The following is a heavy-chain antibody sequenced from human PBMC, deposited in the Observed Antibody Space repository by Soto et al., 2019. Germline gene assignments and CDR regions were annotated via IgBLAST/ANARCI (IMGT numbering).Heavy chain of an antibody. D-gene: IGHD5-12*01. V-gene: IGHV3-43D*04. CDR1: GFTFDDYA. Sequence: GGSLRLSCAASGFTFDDYAMHWVRQAPGKGLEWVSLIRWDGGSTYYADSVKGRFTITRDNSKYSLYLQMNSLRAEDTALYYCAKDMGTSGYDYYTYIDYWGQGTLVTVSS. CDR2: IRWDGGST. J-gene: IGHJ4*02. CDR3: AKDMGTSGYDYYTYIDY.